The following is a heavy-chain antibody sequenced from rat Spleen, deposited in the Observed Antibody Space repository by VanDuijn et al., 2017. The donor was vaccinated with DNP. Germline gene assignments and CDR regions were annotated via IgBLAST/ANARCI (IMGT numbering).Heavy chain of an antibody. D-gene: IGHD1-10*01. J-gene: IGHJ2*01. CDR1: GFSFRDYD. CDR2: MSPTTRSS. CDR3: ARQDNNYPH. Sequence: EVQLVESGGGLVQPGRSLKLSCVASGFSFRDYDMAWVRQAPSKGLEWVACMSPTTRSSYYRDSVRGRFTISRDYARSTLYLQMDSLRSEDTATYYCARQDNNYPHWGQGVMVTVSS. V-gene: IGHV5-25*01.